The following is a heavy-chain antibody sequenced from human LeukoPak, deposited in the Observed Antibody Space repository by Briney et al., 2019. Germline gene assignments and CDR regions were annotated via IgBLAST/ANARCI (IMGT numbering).Heavy chain of an antibody. Sequence: SETLSLTCTVSGVSITSHYWSWLRQPPGKGMEWIAYIYYSGSTNSNPSLKSRVTISVDTSKNQFSLKLSSVTAADTAVYYCAREGAYTLPTDTFDIWGQGTMVTVSS. D-gene: IGHD2-2*01. J-gene: IGHJ3*02. CDR3: AREGAYTLPTDTFDI. V-gene: IGHV4-59*11. CDR1: GVSITSHY. CDR2: IYYSGST.